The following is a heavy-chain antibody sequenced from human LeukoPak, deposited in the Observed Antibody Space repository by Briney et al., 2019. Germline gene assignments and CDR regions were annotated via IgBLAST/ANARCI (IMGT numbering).Heavy chain of an antibody. V-gene: IGHV4-59*01. CDR1: GGSISSYY. CDR3: AFGQWLGIADY. Sequence: SETLSLTCTVSGGSISSYYWSWIRQPPGKGLEWIGYIYYSGSTNYNPSLKSRVTISVDTSKNQFSLKLSSVTAADTAVYYCAFGQWLGIADYWGQGTLVTVSS. J-gene: IGHJ4*02. CDR2: IYYSGST. D-gene: IGHD6-19*01.